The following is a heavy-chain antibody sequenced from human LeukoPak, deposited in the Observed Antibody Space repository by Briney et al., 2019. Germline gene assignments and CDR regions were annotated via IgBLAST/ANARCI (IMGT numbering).Heavy chain of an antibody. J-gene: IGHJ6*03. D-gene: IGHD2-8*02. Sequence: ASVKVSCKASGYTLTGYYMHWARQAPGQGLEWMGWINPNSGGTNYAQKFQGRVAMTRDTSISTAYMELSRLRSDDTAVYYCARVLVSTGTGYYYYYMDVWGKGTAVTVSS. CDR1: GYTLTGYY. CDR2: INPNSGGT. V-gene: IGHV1-2*02. CDR3: ARVLVSTGTGYYYYYMDV.